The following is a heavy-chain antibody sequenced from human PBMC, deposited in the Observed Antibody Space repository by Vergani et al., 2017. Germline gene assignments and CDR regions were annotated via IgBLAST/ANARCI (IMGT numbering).Heavy chain of an antibody. CDR2: IYHSGST. Sequence: QVQLQESGPGLVKPSETLSLTCAVSGYSISSGYYWGWIRQPPGKGLDWIGSIYHSGSTYYNPSLKSRVTISVDTSRNQFSLKLSSVTAADTAVYYCARSRQQLVRGYNWFDPWGQGTLVTVSS. D-gene: IGHD6-13*01. V-gene: IGHV4-38-2*01. CDR3: ARSRQQLVRGYNWFDP. CDR1: GYSISSGYY. J-gene: IGHJ5*02.